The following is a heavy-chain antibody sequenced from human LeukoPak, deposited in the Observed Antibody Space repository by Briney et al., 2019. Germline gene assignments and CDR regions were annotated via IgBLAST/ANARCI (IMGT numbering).Heavy chain of an antibody. Sequence: SETLSLTCTVSGGSISSYYWSWIRQPPGKGLEWIGYTYYSGSTNYNPSLKSRVTISVDTSKNQFSLKLSSVTAADTAVYYCARRGGLYCSGGSCYHYYFDYWGQGTLVTVSS. CDR1: GGSISSYY. CDR2: TYYSGST. V-gene: IGHV4-59*08. CDR3: ARRGGLYCSGGSCYHYYFDY. J-gene: IGHJ4*02. D-gene: IGHD2-15*01.